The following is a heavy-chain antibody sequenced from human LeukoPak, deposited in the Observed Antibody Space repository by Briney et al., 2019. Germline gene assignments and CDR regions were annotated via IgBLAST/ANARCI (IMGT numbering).Heavy chain of an antibody. CDR2: ISTSSSYI. V-gene: IGHV3-21*04. J-gene: IGHJ5*02. CDR1: GFTFSRYS. CDR3: ARDPRAGGWFDP. Sequence: GGSLRLSCAASGFTFSRYSMNWVRQAPGKGLEWVSSISTSSSYIYYIDSVKGRFTISRDNAKNSLYLQMNSLRAEDTAVYYCARDPRAGGWFDPWGQGTLVTVSS. D-gene: IGHD1-26*01.